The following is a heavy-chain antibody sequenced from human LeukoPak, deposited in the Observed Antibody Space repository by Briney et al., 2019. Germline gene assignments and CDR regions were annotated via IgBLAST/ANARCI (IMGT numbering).Heavy chain of an antibody. J-gene: IGHJ4*02. CDR1: GFTFSNAW. V-gene: IGHV3-15*01. CDR2: IKSKTDGGTT. Sequence: GGSLRLSCAASGFTFSNAWMSWVRQAPGKGLEWVGRIKSKTDGGTTDYAAPVKGRFTISRDDSKNTLYLQMNSLKTEDTAVYYCTTTWVQYSSSSTFDYWGQGTLVTVSS. CDR3: TTTWVQYSSSSTFDY. D-gene: IGHD6-6*01.